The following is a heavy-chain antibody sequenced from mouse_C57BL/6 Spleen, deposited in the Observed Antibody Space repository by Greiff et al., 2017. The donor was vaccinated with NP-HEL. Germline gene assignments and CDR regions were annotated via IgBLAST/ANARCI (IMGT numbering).Heavy chain of an antibody. CDR3: AREGVYYGNYWFAY. CDR1: GYTFTSYW. J-gene: IGHJ3*01. CDR2: IDPSDSET. Sequence: VQLQQPGAELVRPGSSVKLSCKASGYTFTSYWMHWVKQRPIQGLEWIGNIDPSDSETHYNQKFKDKATLTVDKSSSTAYMQLSSLTSEDSAVYYCAREGVYYGNYWFAYWGQGTLVTVSA. D-gene: IGHD2-1*01. V-gene: IGHV1-52*01.